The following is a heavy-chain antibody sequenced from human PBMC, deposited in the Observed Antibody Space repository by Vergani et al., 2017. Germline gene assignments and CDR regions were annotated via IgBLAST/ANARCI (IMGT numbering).Heavy chain of an antibody. CDR1: GFTFSSYG. CDR3: ARGVTMVRGVIITSYFDY. Sequence: QVQLVESGGGVVQPGRSLRLSCAASGFTFSSYGMHWVRQAPGKGLEWVAVIWYDGSKKYYADSVKGRFTISRDNSKNTLYLQMNSLRAEDTAVYYCARGVTMVRGVIITSYFDYWGQGTLVTVSS. J-gene: IGHJ4*02. V-gene: IGHV3-33*01. D-gene: IGHD3-10*01. CDR2: IWYDGSKK.